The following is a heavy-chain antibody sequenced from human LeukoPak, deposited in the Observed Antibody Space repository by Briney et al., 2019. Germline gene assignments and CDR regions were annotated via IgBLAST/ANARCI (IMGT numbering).Heavy chain of an antibody. CDR2: IYYSGST. CDR3: ASIDYAFSVFDY. V-gene: IGHV4-59*01. CDR1: GGSISSYY. Sequence: PSETLSLTCTVSGGSISSYYWSWIRQPPGKGLEWIGYIYYSGSTNYNPSLESRVTISVDTSKNQFSLKLSSVTAADTAVYYCASIDYAFSVFDYWGQGTLVTVSS. J-gene: IGHJ4*02. D-gene: IGHD4-17*01.